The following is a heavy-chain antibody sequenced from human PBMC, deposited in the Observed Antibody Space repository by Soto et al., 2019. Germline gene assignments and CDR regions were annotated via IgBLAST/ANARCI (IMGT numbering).Heavy chain of an antibody. CDR3: ASRSGRASGWSFDY. V-gene: IGHV4-34*01. CDR1: GGSFSDYY. D-gene: IGHD6-19*01. Sequence: QVQLQEWGAGLLKPSETLSLICTVNGGSFSDYYWSWIRQPPGKGLEWVAEIYHTGYTNYNPSLRSRVSISVDTSKNQFSLKMNSVTAADTAVYYCASRSGRASGWSFDYWGRGTLVTVSS. J-gene: IGHJ4*02. CDR2: IYHTGYT.